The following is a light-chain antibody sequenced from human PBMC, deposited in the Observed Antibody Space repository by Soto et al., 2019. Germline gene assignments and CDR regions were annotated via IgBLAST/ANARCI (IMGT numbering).Light chain of an antibody. CDR2: GVS. CDR3: QQYATWPRT. V-gene: IGKV3-15*01. J-gene: IGKJ2*01. Sequence: ETLMTQSPATLSVSPGEPVTLSCRSSQDLHIDLAWYHQKPGQAPTLLIYGVSARAPGVPARFSGAGSGTEFTLTIRSLQSADFGVYYCQQYATWPRTFGQGTK. CDR1: QDLHID.